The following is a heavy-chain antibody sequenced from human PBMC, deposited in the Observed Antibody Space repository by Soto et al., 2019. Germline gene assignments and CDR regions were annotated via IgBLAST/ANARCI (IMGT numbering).Heavy chain of an antibody. J-gene: IGHJ3*01. D-gene: IGHD1-7*01. V-gene: IGHV1-46*01. Sequence: ASVKVSCKASGYTFFKYFIHWVRQAPGQGLEWIGIINPSRGSATSGPISQGRVSLTTDMPTSTVYMELSSLRSEDTAIYYCARPLIGNTIDLWGQGTSVTVSS. CDR3: ARPLIGNTIDL. CDR1: GYTFFKYF. CDR2: INPSRGSA.